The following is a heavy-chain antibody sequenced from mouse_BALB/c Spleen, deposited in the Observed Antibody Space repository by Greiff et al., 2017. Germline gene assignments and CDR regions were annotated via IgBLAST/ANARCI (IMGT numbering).Heavy chain of an antibody. CDR3: ARSSADYRYDNFDY. Sequence: EVMLVESGGGLVQPGGSRKLSCAASGFTFSSFGMHWVRQAPEKGLEWVAYISSGSSTIYYADTVKGRFTISRDNPKNTLFLQMTSLRSEDTAMYYCARSSADYRYDNFDYWGQGTTLTVSS. D-gene: IGHD2-14*01. CDR2: ISSGSSTI. CDR1: GFTFSSFG. V-gene: IGHV5-17*02. J-gene: IGHJ2*01.